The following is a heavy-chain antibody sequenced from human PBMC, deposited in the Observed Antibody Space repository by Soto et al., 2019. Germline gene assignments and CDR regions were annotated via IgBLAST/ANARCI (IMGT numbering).Heavy chain of an antibody. CDR1: GFTVSSNY. J-gene: IGHJ4*02. CDR3: ARTSRDGYSSIDY. Sequence: GGSLRLSCAASGFTVSSNYMSWVRQAPGKGLEWVSVIYSGGSTYYADSVKGRFTISRDNSKNTLYLQMNSLRAEDTAVYYCARTSRDGYSSIDYWGQGTLVTVSS. D-gene: IGHD4-4*01. V-gene: IGHV3-53*01. CDR2: IYSGGST.